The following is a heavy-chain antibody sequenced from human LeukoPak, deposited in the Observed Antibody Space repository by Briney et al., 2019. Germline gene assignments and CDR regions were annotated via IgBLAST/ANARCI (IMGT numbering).Heavy chain of an antibody. Sequence: GGSLRLSCAASGFTFSNAWMSWVRQAPGKGLEWVGRIKSKTDGGTTDYAAPVKGRFTISRDDSKNTLYLQMNSLKTEDTAVYYCTTRGLWFGELWDDYWGQGTLVTVSS. V-gene: IGHV3-15*01. J-gene: IGHJ4*02. CDR1: GFTFSNAW. CDR3: TTRGLWFGELWDDY. D-gene: IGHD3-10*01. CDR2: IKSKTDGGTT.